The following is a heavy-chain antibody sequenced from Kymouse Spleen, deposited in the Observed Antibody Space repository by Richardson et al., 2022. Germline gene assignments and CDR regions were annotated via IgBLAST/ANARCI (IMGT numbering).Heavy chain of an antibody. CDR1: GFTFSSYD. CDR3: ARGTYYYGSGSYYNPLLLFDY. CDR2: IGTAGDT. V-gene: IGHV3-13*01. J-gene: IGHJ4*02. D-gene: IGHD3-10*01. Sequence: EVQLVESGGGLVQPGGSLRLSCAASGFTFSSYDMHWVRQATGKGLEWVSAIGTAGDTYYPGSVKGRFTISRENAKNSLYLQMNSLRAGDTAVYYCARGTYYYGSGSYYNPLLLFDYWGQGTLVTVSS.